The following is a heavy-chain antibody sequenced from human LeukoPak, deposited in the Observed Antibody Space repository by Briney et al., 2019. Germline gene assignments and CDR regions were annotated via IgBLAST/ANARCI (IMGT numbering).Heavy chain of an antibody. V-gene: IGHV4-61*08. CDR3: ARGGAARLHFQN. J-gene: IGHJ1*01. Sequence: SETLSFTCTVSGGSISSGGYYWNWIRQPPGKGLEWVGYIYHSGSTNYNPSLQSRVTISVDTSKNQFSLNLNSVTAADTAVYYCARGGAARLHFQNWGQGTLVTVSS. D-gene: IGHD6-6*01. CDR1: GGSISSGGYY. CDR2: IYHSGST.